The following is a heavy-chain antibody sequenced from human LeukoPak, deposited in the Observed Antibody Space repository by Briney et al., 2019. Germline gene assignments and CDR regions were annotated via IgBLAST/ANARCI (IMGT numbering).Heavy chain of an antibody. D-gene: IGHD6-19*01. CDR3: ARVAIAVAGSTYYYYYYGMDV. CDR2: IIPIFGTA. V-gene: IGHV1-69*13. CDR1: GGTFSSYA. Sequence: SVRVSCKASGGTFSSYAISWVRQAPGQGLEWMGGIIPIFGTANYAQKFQGRVTITADESTSTAYMGLSSLRSEDTAVYYCARVAIAVAGSTYYYYYYGMDVWGKGTTVTVSS. J-gene: IGHJ6*04.